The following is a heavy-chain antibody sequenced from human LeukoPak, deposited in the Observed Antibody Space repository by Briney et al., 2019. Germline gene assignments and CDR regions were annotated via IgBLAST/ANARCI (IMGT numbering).Heavy chain of an antibody. CDR2: ISGSGSSK. Sequence: GGSLRLSCAASGFTFSDYYISWIRQAPGKRLEWISYISGSGSSKYYADSVRGRFAISRDNPKRTLYLQMNSVRADDTAVFYCARSFRFPNAFDIWGQGTMVTVSS. CDR3: ARSFRFPNAFDI. CDR1: GFTFSDYY. J-gene: IGHJ3*02. D-gene: IGHD3-10*01. V-gene: IGHV3-11*04.